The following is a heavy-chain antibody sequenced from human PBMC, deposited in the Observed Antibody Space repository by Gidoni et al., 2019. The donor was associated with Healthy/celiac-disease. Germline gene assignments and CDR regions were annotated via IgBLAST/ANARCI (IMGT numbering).Heavy chain of an antibody. CDR1: GFSLSTSGVG. V-gene: IGHV2-5*02. D-gene: IGHD5-18*01. Sequence: QITLKESGPTLVKPTQTLTLTCTFSGFSLSTSGVGVGWIRQPPGKALEWLILIYWDDDKRYSSSLRSRLTITKDTSKNQLVLTMTNMDPVDTATYYCSHTPLGYSYGEGDYFDYWGQGTLVTVSS. J-gene: IGHJ4*02. CDR3: SHTPLGYSYGEGDYFDY. CDR2: IYWDDDK.